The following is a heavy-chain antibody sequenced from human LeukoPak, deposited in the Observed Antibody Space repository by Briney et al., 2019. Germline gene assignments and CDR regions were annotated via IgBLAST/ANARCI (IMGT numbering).Heavy chain of an antibody. V-gene: IGHV3-11*01. CDR1: GFTFSDYF. CDR3: AKGVVVAPDVTPFDY. CDR2: IDSSGTI. D-gene: IGHD2-2*01. Sequence: GGSLRLSCAASGFTFSDYFMSWIRQGPGKGLEWVSHIDSSGTIYYADSVKGRATISRDNAKNTLYLQMNSLRAEDTAVYYCAKGVVVAPDVTPFDYWGQGTLVTVSS. J-gene: IGHJ4*02.